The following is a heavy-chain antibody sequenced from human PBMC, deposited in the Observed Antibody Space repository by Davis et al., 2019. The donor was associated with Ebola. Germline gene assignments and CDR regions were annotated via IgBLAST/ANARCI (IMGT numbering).Heavy chain of an antibody. V-gene: IGHV3-21*01. D-gene: IGHD6-13*01. CDR2: ISSSSSYI. CDR1: GFTFGIYG. CDR3: ARWGQGSSWHVDY. Sequence: GESLKISCAASGFTFGIYGMNWVRQAPGKGLEWVSSISSSSSYIYQADSVKGRFTISRDNAKNSLYLQMNSLRAEDTAVYYCARWGQGSSWHVDYWGQGTLVTVSS. J-gene: IGHJ4*02.